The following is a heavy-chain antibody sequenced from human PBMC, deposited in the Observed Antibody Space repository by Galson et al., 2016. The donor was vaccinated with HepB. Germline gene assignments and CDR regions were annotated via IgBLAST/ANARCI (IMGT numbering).Heavy chain of an antibody. CDR2: ISYSSSYM. J-gene: IGHJ6*02. Sequence: SLRLSCAASGFTFSSYSMHWVRQAPGKGLEWVSSISYSSSYMPYADAVKGRFTISRDNAKSSLYLQMNSLGAEDTAVYYCARKYYGMDVWGQGTTVTVSS. CDR3: ARKYYGMDV. V-gene: IGHV3-21*01. CDR1: GFTFSSYS.